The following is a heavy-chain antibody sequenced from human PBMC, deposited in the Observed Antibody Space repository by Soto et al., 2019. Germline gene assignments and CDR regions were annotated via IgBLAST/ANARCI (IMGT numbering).Heavy chain of an antibody. CDR1: GFTFSSYA. D-gene: IGHD1-1*01. J-gene: IGHJ3*02. Sequence: QVQLVESGGGMVQPGRSLRLSCAASGFTFSSYAMHWVRQAPGKGLEWVAVISYDGSNKYYADSVKGRFTISRDNSKNTLYLQMNSLRAEDTAVYYCARAPGGDAFDIWGQGTMVTVSS. CDR2: ISYDGSNK. V-gene: IGHV3-30-3*01. CDR3: ARAPGGDAFDI.